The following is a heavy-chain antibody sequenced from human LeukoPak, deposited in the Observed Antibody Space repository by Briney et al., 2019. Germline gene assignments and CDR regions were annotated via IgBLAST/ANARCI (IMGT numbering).Heavy chain of an antibody. CDR1: GFSFHEHD. CDR3: ARRSGSPHNFDY. CDR2: ISGDGGNK. Sequence: GGSLRLSCAASGFSFHEHDMHWVSLTEGKGLEWVSLISGDGGNKQYADSVRGRITISRDNSKNLLPLQMNSLRGDDTALYFCARRSGSPHNFDYWGQGALVTVAS. V-gene: IGHV3-43*02. J-gene: IGHJ4*02. D-gene: IGHD1-1*01.